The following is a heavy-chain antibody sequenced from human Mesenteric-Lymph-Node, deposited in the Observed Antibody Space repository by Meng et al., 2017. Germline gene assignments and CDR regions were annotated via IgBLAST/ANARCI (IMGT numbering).Heavy chain of an antibody. V-gene: IGHV4-4*07. J-gene: IGHJ4*02. D-gene: IGHD3-22*01. CDR1: GGSISSYY. CDR3: ARADYYDSSGYIDY. CDR2: IYTSGST. Sequence: SETLSLTCTVSGGSISSYYWSWIRQPAGKGLEWIGRIYTSGSTNYNPSLKSRVTISVDTSTNQFSLKLSSVTAADTAVYYCARADYYDSSGYIDYWGQGTLVTVSS.